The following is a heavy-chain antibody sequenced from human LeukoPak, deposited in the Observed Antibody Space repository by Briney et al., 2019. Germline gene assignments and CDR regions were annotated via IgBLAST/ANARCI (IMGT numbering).Heavy chain of an antibody. CDR1: GGSFSGYY. V-gene: IGHV4-34*01. D-gene: IGHD6-19*01. CDR2: INHSGST. CDR3: ARGDSSGWYVDY. J-gene: IGHJ4*02. Sequence: PSETLSLTCAVYGGSFSGYYWSWIRQPPGKGLEWIGEINHSGSTNYNPSLKSRVTISVDTSKNQFSLKLSSVTAADTAVYYCARGDSSGWYVDYWGQGTLVTVSS.